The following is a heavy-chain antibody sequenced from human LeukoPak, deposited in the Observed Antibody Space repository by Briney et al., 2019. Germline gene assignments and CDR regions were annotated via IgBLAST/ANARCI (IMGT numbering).Heavy chain of an antibody. CDR3: ARGGRRAYSYFSWGSPERLAVKYGMDV. J-gene: IGHJ6*02. D-gene: IGHD5-18*01. V-gene: IGHV4-34*01. Sequence: SETLSLTCAVYGESSSGYYWSWIRQPPGKGLEWIGEINHSGSTNNNPSLQSRVTISVDTSKSQFSLKLSSVTAADTAVYYCARGGRRAYSYFSWGSPERLAVKYGMDVWGQGTTVTVSS. CDR1: GESSSGYY. CDR2: INHSGST.